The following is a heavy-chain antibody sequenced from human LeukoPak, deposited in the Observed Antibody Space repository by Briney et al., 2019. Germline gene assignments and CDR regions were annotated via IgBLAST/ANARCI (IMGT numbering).Heavy chain of an antibody. CDR1: GFFFSDYW. V-gene: IGHV3-30*18. CDR2: ISYDGSNK. Sequence: GGSLRLSCAASGFFFSDYWMSWVRQAPGKGLEWVAVISYDGSNKYYADSVKGRFTISRDNSKNTLYLQMNSLRAEDTAVYYCAKDSMVRGENYFDYWGQGTLVTVSS. D-gene: IGHD3-10*01. J-gene: IGHJ4*02. CDR3: AKDSMVRGENYFDY.